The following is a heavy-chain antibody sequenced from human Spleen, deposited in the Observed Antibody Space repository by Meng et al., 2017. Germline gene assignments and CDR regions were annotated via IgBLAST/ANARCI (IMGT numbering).Heavy chain of an antibody. CDR2: MNPNSGNT. J-gene: IGHJ4*02. Sequence: ASVKVSCKASGYTFTSYDINWVQQATGQGLEWMGWMNPNSGNTGYAQKFQGRVTMTRNTSISTAYMELSSLRSEDTAVYYCARGRAIFSSGYYHVVNYWGQGTLVTVS. D-gene: IGHD3-22*01. V-gene: IGHV1-8*01. CDR1: GYTFTSYD. CDR3: ARGRAIFSSGYYHVVNY.